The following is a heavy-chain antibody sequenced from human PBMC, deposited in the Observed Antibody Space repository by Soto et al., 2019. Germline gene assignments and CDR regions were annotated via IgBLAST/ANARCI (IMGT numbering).Heavy chain of an antibody. D-gene: IGHD6-13*01. CDR2: IDWDDDK. CDR1: GFSLSTSGMC. J-gene: IGHJ6*02. CDR3: ARHAPIAAPAGGYYYYYGMDV. Sequence: GSGPTLVNPTQTLTLTCTFSGFSLSTSGMCVSWIRQPPGKALEWLARIDWDDDKYYSTSLKTRLTISKDTSKNQVVLTMTNMDPVDTATYYCARHAPIAAPAGGYYYYYGMDVWGQGTTVTVSS. V-gene: IGHV2-70*11.